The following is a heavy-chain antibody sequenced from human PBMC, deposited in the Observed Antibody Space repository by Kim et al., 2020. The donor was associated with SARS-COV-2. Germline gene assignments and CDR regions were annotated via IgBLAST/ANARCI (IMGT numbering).Heavy chain of an antibody. D-gene: IGHD3-10*01. CDR1: GFTFSSYA. V-gene: IGHV3-23*01. CDR3: AKGKDYGSGSYMWSERYFDL. CDR2: ISGSGGST. Sequence: GGSLRLSCAASGFTFSSYAMSWVRQAPGKGLEWVSAISGSGGSTYYADSVKGRFTISRDNSKNTLYLQMNSLRAEDTAVYYCAKGKDYGSGSYMWSERYFDLWGRGTLVTVSS. J-gene: IGHJ2*01.